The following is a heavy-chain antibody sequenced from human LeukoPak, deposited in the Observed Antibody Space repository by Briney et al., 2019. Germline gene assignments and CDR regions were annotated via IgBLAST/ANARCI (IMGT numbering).Heavy chain of an antibody. J-gene: IGHJ5*02. CDR1: GYTFTSYA. V-gene: IGHV7-4-1*02. Sequence: ASVKVSCKASGYTFTSYAMNWVRQAPGQGLEWMGWINTNTGNPTYAQGFTGRFVFSLDTSVSTAYLQISSLKAEDTAVYYCARVPGPVVTAMTDWFDPWGQGTLVTVSS. D-gene: IGHD2-21*02. CDR3: ARVPGPVVTAMTDWFDP. CDR2: INTNTGNP.